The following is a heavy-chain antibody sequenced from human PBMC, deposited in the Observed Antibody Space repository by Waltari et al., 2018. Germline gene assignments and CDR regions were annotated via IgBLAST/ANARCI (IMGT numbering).Heavy chain of an antibody. CDR1: GGSISSGNYY. V-gene: IGHV3-23*01. Sequence: VQLQESGPGLVKPSQTLSLTCTVSGGSISSGNYYWTWIRQPAGKGLEWVSAISGSGGSTDSADSVKGRFTISRDNSKNTLYLQMNSLRAEDTAVYYCAKDPPVLRFLEWLSHDAFDIWGQGTMVTVSS. D-gene: IGHD3-3*01. CDR3: AKDPPVLRFLEWLSHDAFDI. CDR2: ISGSGGST. J-gene: IGHJ3*02.